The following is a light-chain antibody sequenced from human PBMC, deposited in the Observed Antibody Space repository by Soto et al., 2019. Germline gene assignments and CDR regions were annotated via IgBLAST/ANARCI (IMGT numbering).Light chain of an antibody. Sequence: QSVLTQPPSVSGAPGQWVTISGTGSSSNIGAGYDVQGYQQIPGTAPKLLIYGNINRPSGVPDRFSASKSGTSASLAITGLQAEDDADYYCQSYDSSLSAYVFGTGTKLTVL. J-gene: IGLJ1*01. V-gene: IGLV1-40*01. CDR2: GNI. CDR3: QSYDSSLSAYV. CDR1: SSNIGAGYD.